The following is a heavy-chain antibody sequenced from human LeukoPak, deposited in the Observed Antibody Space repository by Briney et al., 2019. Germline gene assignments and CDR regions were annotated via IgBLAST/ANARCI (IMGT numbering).Heavy chain of an antibody. J-gene: IGHJ4*02. CDR3: AADLDAYNTLDS. Sequence: GGSLRLACVGSGFTFSNTWMNWVRRAPGKGLEWVGRIKTKSEGGTTHYAAHVKGRFTISRDDSKKTIFLQMNSLKIEDTAIYFCAADLDAYNTLDSWGQGALVTVSS. CDR2: IKTKSEGGTT. CDR1: GFTFSNTW. V-gene: IGHV3-15*01. D-gene: IGHD5-24*01.